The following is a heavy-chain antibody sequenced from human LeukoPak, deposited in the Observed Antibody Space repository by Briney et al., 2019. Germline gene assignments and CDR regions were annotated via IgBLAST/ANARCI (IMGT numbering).Heavy chain of an antibody. CDR1: GFSFSNHG. Sequence: GGSLRLSCAGSGFSFSNHGMHWVRQAPGKGLEWVAVIAHDGSLKFYADSVKGRFTISRDNSRDTVYLQMNTLTSEDSGVYSCAKESLGRGSSYGSYFDYCGQGTLVTVSS. CDR3: AKESLGRGSSYGSYFDY. J-gene: IGHJ4*02. D-gene: IGHD1-26*01. V-gene: IGHV3-30*18. CDR2: IAHDGSLK.